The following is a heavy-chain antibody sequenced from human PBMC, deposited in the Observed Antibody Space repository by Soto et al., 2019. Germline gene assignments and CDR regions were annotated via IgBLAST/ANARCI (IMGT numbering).Heavy chain of an antibody. D-gene: IGHD6-6*01. CDR2: INHSGST. V-gene: IGHV4-34*01. J-gene: IGHJ4*02. CDR3: ARGDFGSSSSFRDY. Sequence: QVQLQQWGAGLLKPSETLSLTCAVYGGSFSGYYWSWIRQPPGKGLEWIGEINHSGSTNYNPSLKSRFTISVDTSKNQFSLKLSAVTAADTAVYYCARGDFGSSSSFRDYWGQGTLVTVSS. CDR1: GGSFSGYY.